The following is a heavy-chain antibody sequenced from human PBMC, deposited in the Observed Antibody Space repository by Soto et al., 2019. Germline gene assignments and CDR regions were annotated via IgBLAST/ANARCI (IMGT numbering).Heavy chain of an antibody. CDR3: ARDFNCSGGSCYNPRPLDP. Sequence: TLSLTCTVSGGSISSGGYYWSWIRQHPGKGLEWIGYIYYSGGTYYNPSLKSRVTISVDTSKNQFSLKLSSVTAADTAVYYCARDFNCSGGSCYNPRPLDPWGQGTLVTVSS. CDR1: GGSISSGGYY. D-gene: IGHD2-15*01. J-gene: IGHJ5*02. V-gene: IGHV4-31*03. CDR2: IYYSGGT.